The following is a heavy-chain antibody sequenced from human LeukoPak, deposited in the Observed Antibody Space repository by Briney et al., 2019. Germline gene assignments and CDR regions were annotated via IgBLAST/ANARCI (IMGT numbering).Heavy chain of an antibody. CDR3: ARHPCSGGSCRSYFDY. CDR1: GYSFTSYW. D-gene: IGHD2-15*01. J-gene: IGHJ4*02. Sequence: GESLKISCKGSGYSFTSYWIGWVRQMPGKGLEWMGIIYPGYSDTRYSPSFQGQVTISADKSISTAYLQWSSLKASDTAMYYCARHPCSGGSCRSYFDYWGQGTLVTVSS. CDR2: IYPGYSDT. V-gene: IGHV5-51*01.